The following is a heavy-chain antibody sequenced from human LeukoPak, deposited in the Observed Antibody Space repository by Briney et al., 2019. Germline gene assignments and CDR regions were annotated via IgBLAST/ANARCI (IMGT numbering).Heavy chain of an antibody. Sequence: PGGSLRLSCAASGFTFDDYGMSWVRQAPGKGLEWVSGINWNGGSTGYADSVKGRFTISRDNAKNSLYLQMNSLRAEDTALYYCARRIRGVITTDYYYYYMDVWGKGTTVTVSS. CDR2: INWNGGST. D-gene: IGHD3-10*01. V-gene: IGHV3-20*04. J-gene: IGHJ6*03. CDR3: ARRIRGVITTDYYYYYMDV. CDR1: GFTFDDYG.